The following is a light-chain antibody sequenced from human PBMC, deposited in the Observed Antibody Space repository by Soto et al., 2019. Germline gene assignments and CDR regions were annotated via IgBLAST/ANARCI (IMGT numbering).Light chain of an antibody. CDR2: EVS. J-gene: IGLJ1*01. CDR1: SSDVGGYNY. V-gene: IGLV2-14*01. Sequence: QSALTXPASVSGSPGQSITISCTGTSSDVGGYNYVSWYQQHPGKAPKLMIYEVSNRPSGVSNRFSGSKSGNTASLTISGLQAEDEADYYCSSYISRSRVFGTGTKVTVL. CDR3: SSYISRSRV.